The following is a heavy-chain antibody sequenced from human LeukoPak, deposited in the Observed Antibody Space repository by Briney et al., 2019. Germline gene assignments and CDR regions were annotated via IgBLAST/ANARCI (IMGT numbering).Heavy chain of an antibody. V-gene: IGHV3-21*01. D-gene: IGHD5-18*01. CDR1: GFTFSSYS. Sequence: GGSLRLSCAASGFTFSSYSMNWVRQAPGKGLEWVSSISSSSSYIYYADSVKGRFTISRDNAKNSLYLQMNSLRAEDTAVYYCARDSDTAMAPPGYYGMGVWGQGTTVTVSS. CDR3: ARDSDTAMAPPGYYGMGV. CDR2: ISSSSSYI. J-gene: IGHJ6*02.